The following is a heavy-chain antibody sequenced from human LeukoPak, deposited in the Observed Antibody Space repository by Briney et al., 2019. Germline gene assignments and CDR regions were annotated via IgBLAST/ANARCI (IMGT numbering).Heavy chain of an antibody. V-gene: IGHV3-7*01. CDR1: GLTFSTYW. Sequence: WGSLRLSCAASGLTFSTYWMAWVRQAPGKGLEWVANIKGDESARHQADSVKGRFTISRDNAKKSVYLQMNSLRGEDTAVYYCARDVGGSLDYWGQGTLVTVSS. CDR3: ARDVGGSLDY. J-gene: IGHJ4*02. D-gene: IGHD1-26*01. CDR2: IKGDESAR.